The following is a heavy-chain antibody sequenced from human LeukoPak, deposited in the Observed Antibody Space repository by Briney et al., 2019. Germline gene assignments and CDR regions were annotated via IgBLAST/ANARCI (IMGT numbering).Heavy chain of an antibody. V-gene: IGHV3-21*01. CDR3: ARDGDSGYDFDWFDP. CDR1: GVTPSDLL. CDR2: ISSSRSYI. J-gene: IGHJ5*02. Sequence: GRCLRPSCALSGVTPSDLLTDWGRHAPGKGLGWVSSISSSRSYISFADPVKGRSTISRDHAKNSVYLQMNSRRAEDTAVYYCARDGDSGYDFDWFDPWGQGTLVTVSS. D-gene: IGHD5-12*01.